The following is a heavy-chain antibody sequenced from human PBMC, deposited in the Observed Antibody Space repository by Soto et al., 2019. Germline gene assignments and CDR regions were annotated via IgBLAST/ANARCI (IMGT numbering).Heavy chain of an antibody. Sequence: LRLSCAASGFTFSSYAMSWVRQAPGKGLEWVSAISGSGGSTYYADSVKGRFTISRDNSKNTLYLQMNSLRAEDTAVYYCAKPRYYDFWSGYYYFDYWGQGTLVTVS. CDR3: AKPRYYDFWSGYYYFDY. V-gene: IGHV3-23*01. J-gene: IGHJ4*02. D-gene: IGHD3-3*01. CDR2: ISGSGGST. CDR1: GFTFSSYA.